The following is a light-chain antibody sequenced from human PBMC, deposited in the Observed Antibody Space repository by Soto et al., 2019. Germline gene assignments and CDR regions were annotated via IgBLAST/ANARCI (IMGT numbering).Light chain of an antibody. CDR2: GAS. Sequence: ESTETLYLPIGEGARFSCRPAQSVGTRLAWYQHKTGQAPRLLISGASSRATGIPDRFTGSGSETSFTLTRCRLYPGDFAVYYCQQCGSSRITIDQGTRLEIK. CDR1: QSVGTR. CDR3: QQCGSSRIT. J-gene: IGKJ5*01. V-gene: IGKV3-20*01.